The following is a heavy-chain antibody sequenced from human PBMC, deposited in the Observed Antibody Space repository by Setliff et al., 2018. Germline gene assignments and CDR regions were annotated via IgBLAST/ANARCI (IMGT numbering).Heavy chain of an antibody. CDR1: GYSFTSYW. CDR2: IYPGDSDT. J-gene: IGHJ3*02. Sequence: PGESLKISCKGSGYSFTSYWIGWVRQMPGKGLEWMGIIYPGDSDTRYSPSFQGQVTISADKSISTAYLQWSSLKASDTAMYYCARQYPYYHDSSGYFSPLDDGFGIWGQGTMVTVSS. CDR3: ARQYPYYHDSSGYFSPLDDGFGI. V-gene: IGHV5-51*01. D-gene: IGHD3-22*01.